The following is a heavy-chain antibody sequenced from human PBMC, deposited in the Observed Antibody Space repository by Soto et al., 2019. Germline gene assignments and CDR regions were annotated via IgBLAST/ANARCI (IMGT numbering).Heavy chain of an antibody. D-gene: IGHD5-12*01. J-gene: IGHJ5*02. Sequence: QVQLQESGPGLVKPSETLSFTCTVSGGSVSSRSHFWSWIRQPPGGGRQWIGYIFYSGRTNYNPSLTSRATLSVDTSRNQFSLRLTSVTAADTAFYYCARYDAESGSNKIDPWGQGTLVTVSS. V-gene: IGHV4-61*01. CDR2: IFYSGRT. CDR1: GGSVSSRSHF. CDR3: ARYDAESGSNKIDP.